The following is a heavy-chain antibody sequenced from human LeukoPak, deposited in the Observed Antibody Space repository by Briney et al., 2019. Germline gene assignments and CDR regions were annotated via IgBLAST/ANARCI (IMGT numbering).Heavy chain of an antibody. Sequence: SETLSLTCTVSGGSISSYYWSWIRQPPGKGLEWIGFIFYSGTTNYNPSLKSRVTISVDTSKNQFSLKLSSVTAADTAVYYCARGGWNKFDYWGQGTLDTVSS. J-gene: IGHJ4*02. CDR1: GGSISSYY. CDR3: ARGGWNKFDY. V-gene: IGHV4-59*01. D-gene: IGHD3-22*01. CDR2: IFYSGTT.